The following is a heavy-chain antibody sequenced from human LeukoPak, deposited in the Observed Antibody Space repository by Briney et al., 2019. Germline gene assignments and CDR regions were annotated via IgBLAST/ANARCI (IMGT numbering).Heavy chain of an antibody. J-gene: IGHJ6*03. CDR2: IQTDEKDT. CDR1: GFAFSRYL. Sequence: PGGSLRLSCAASGFAFSRYLMHWVRHAPGKGLVWVSRIQTDEKDTTYADSVKGRFTISRANAKNTLYLQMDSLRVGEDTAVYYCARAAGNTYAMDVWGKGTTVTVSS. CDR3: ARAAGNTYAMDV. D-gene: IGHD2/OR15-2a*01. V-gene: IGHV3-74*03.